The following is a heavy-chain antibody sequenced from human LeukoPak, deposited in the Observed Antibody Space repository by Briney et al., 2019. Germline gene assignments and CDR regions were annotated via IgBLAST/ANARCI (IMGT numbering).Heavy chain of an antibody. D-gene: IGHD3-10*01. CDR3: ARQRARRSWAFDI. CDR2: IYYSGTT. Sequence: PSETLSLTCTFSGDSISSGDYYWGWIRQPPGMGLEWIASIYYSGTTYYTPSLKSRVTISVDTSKNQYSLKLSSLTAADTAVYYCARQRARRSWAFDIWGQGTMVTVSS. V-gene: IGHV4-39*01. J-gene: IGHJ3*02. CDR1: GDSISSGDYY.